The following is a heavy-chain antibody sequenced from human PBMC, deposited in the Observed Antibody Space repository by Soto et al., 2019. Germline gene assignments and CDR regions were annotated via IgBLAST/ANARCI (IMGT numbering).Heavy chain of an antibody. CDR1: GYTFTTHY. Sequence: QVQLVQSGAEVKKPGASVKVSCKASGYTFTTHYIHWVRQVPGQGLEWMGMINPSGGGTSSAQKFQGRVTLTRDTSTSTVYMELSSLRSEDTAVYYCARGGGYCSSTSCYQGPFDYWGQGTLFTVSS. CDR2: INPSGGGT. V-gene: IGHV1-46*01. D-gene: IGHD2-2*01. J-gene: IGHJ4*02. CDR3: ARGGGYCSSTSCYQGPFDY.